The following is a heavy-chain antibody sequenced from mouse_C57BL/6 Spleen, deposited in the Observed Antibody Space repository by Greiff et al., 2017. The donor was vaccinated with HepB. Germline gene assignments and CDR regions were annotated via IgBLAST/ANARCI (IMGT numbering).Heavy chain of an antibody. J-gene: IGHJ4*01. CDR1: GYSFTDYN. Sequence: SGPELVKPGASVKISCKASGYSFTDYNMNWVKQSNGKSLEWIGVINPNYGTTSYNQKFKGKATLTVDQSSSTAYMQLNSLTSEDSAVYYCAGITTVVATEDYAMDYWGQGTSVTVSS. CDR2: INPNYGTT. CDR3: AGITTVVATEDYAMDY. V-gene: IGHV1-39*01. D-gene: IGHD1-1*01.